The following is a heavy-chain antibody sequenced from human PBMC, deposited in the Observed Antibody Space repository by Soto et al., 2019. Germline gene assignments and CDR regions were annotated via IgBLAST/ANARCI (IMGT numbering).Heavy chain of an antibody. CDR3: AKDIRILTTLYHFGY. Sequence: PGGPLRLSCAASEFTFSSSAMNWVRQAPNKEQEWVAVISYDGINKYYADSVKGRFTISRDNSKNTLYLQMNSLRAEDTAVYYCAKDIRILTTLYHFGYWGQGTLVTVSS. J-gene: IGHJ4*02. CDR2: ISYDGINK. V-gene: IGHV3-30*18. CDR1: EFTFSSSA. D-gene: IGHD3-9*01.